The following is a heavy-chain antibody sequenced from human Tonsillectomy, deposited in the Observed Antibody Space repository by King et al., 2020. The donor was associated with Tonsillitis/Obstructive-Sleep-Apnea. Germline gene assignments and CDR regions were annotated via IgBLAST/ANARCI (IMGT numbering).Heavy chain of an antibody. Sequence: QLVQSGAEVKKPGASVKVSCKVSGYTLTELSMHWVRQAPGKGLEWMGGFDPEDGETIYAQKFQGRVTMTEDTSTDTAYMELSSLRSEDTAVYYCATDRPYYDFWGDGVAFDIWGQGTMVTVSS. D-gene: IGHD3-3*01. CDR1: GYTLTELS. CDR2: FDPEDGET. J-gene: IGHJ3*02. V-gene: IGHV1-24*01. CDR3: ATDRPYYDFWGDGVAFDI.